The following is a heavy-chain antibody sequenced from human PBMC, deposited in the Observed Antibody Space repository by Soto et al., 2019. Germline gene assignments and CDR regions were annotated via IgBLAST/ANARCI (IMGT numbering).Heavy chain of an antibody. CDR1: GFTFSSYG. CDR3: AKLYYSSSYFFDY. D-gene: IGHD6-6*01. Sequence: PGGSLRLSCAASGFTFSSYGMHWVRQAPGKGLEWVAVISYDGSNKYYADSVKGRFTISRDNSKNTLYLQMNSLRAEDTAVYYCAKLYYSSSYFFDYWGQGTLVTVSS. J-gene: IGHJ4*02. CDR2: ISYDGSNK. V-gene: IGHV3-30*18.